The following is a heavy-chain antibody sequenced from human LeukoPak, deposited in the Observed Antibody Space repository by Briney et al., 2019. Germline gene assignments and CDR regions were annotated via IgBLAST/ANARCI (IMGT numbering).Heavy chain of an antibody. V-gene: IGHV3-48*03. D-gene: IGHD5-12*01. CDR2: ISSIGSAI. CDR3: ARGISGYDFYYFYYMDV. CDR1: GFTCSSYE. Sequence: AGSLRLSCAASGFTCSSYEMDWDRQAPGKGLEWVSYISSIGSAIAYADSVKGPFTISRANATNSLYLQMNSLRAENTAVYYCARGISGYDFYYFYYMDVWGKGTTVTVSS. J-gene: IGHJ6*03.